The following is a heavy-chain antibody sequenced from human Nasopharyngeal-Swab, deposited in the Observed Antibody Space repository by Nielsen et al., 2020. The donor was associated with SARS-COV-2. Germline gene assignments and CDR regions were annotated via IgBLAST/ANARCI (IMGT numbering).Heavy chain of an antibody. CDR2: INHSGST. J-gene: IGHJ4*02. Sequence: WIRQPPGKGLEWSGEINHSGSTKYNPSLKSRVTISGDTSKNQLSLKPSSVTAADTAVYYCARYSRSSWSSRRDYWGQGTLVTVSS. D-gene: IGHD6-13*01. CDR3: ARYSRSSWSSRRDY. V-gene: IGHV4-34*01.